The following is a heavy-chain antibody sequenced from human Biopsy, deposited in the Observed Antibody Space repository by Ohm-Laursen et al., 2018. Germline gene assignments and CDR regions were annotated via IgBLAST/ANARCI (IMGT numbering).Heavy chain of an antibody. CDR2: NIPILGTG. CDR3: ATKLTGYFHH. D-gene: IGHD3-9*01. CDR1: GGTFSNYG. J-gene: IGHJ1*01. Sequence: SVKVSCKAPGGTFSNYGVNWVRQAPGQGLEWLGGNIPILGTGNYAQKFHDRVTVAADTSTSTATMELRSLRSDDTAVYYCATKLTGYFHHWGQGTLVIVSS. V-gene: IGHV1-69*06.